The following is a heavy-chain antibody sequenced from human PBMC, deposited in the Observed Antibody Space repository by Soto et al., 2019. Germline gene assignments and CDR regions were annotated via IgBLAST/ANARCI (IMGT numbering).Heavy chain of an antibody. CDR1: GFTFSTYA. Sequence: EVQLLESGGGLVQPGGSLRLSCAASGFTFSTYAMNWVRQAPGNGLGWVSAISGSGGSIHYADSVKGRFTISRDNSKNTLYLQMTSLRDEDTAVYHCVKGYWKGDVWGQGTTVTVSS. CDR2: ISGSGGSI. J-gene: IGHJ6*02. V-gene: IGHV3-23*01. D-gene: IGHD1-1*01. CDR3: VKGYWKGDV.